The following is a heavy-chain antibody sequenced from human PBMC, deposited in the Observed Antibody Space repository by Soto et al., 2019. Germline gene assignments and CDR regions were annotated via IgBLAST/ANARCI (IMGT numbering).Heavy chain of an antibody. CDR3: ARGFYDILTGPMGGEAFDI. Sequence: ASVKVSCKVSGYTLTELSMHWVRQAPGKGLEWMGGIDPDDGDTSYAQKFQGRVTMTGDTSTDTVYMELSSLRSEDTAVYYCARGFYDILTGPMGGEAFDIWGQGTMVTVSS. D-gene: IGHD3-9*01. CDR2: IDPDDGDT. CDR1: GYTLTELS. J-gene: IGHJ3*02. V-gene: IGHV1-24*01.